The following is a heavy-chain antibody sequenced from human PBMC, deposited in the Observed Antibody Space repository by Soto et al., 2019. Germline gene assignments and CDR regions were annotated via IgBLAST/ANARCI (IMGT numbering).Heavy chain of an antibody. V-gene: IGHV1-3*01. Sequence: ASVKVSCKASGYTFTSYAMHWVRQAPGQRLEWMGWINAGNGNTKYSQKFQGRVTITRDTSASTAYMELSSLRSEDTAVYYCARVRQQLSWFDPWGQGTLVTVSS. CDR2: INAGNGNT. J-gene: IGHJ5*02. CDR3: ARVRQQLSWFDP. CDR1: GYTFTSYA. D-gene: IGHD6-13*01.